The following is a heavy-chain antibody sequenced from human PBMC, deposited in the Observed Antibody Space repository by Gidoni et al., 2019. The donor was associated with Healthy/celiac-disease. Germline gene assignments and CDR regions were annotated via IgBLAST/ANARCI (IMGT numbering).Heavy chain of an antibody. V-gene: IGHV3-30-3*01. J-gene: IGHJ4*02. CDR1: GFTFSSYA. Sequence: QVQLVESGGGGVQSGGSLRLSCSASGFTFSSYAMRWVLQAPGKGLEWVAVRSYDGSNKYYADSVTGRFTISRYNSKNTLYLQMNSLRAEDTAVYYCARGAVAGHWGQGTLVTVSS. CDR2: RSYDGSNK. CDR3: ARGAVAGH. D-gene: IGHD6-19*01.